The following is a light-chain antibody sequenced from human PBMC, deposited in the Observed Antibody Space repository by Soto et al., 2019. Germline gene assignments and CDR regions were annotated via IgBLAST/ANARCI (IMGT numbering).Light chain of an antibody. CDR2: GAS. CDR3: QQYGSSPVT. J-gene: IGKJ1*01. Sequence: EIVLTQSPGTLSLSPGERATLSCGASQTIKSDYLAWYQQKPGLPPRLLMLGASSRPTGIPDRFSGSGSGTEFTLTIIRLEPEDFAVYYCQQYGSSPVTFGPGTKVEI. V-gene: IGKV3-20*01. CDR1: QTIKSDY.